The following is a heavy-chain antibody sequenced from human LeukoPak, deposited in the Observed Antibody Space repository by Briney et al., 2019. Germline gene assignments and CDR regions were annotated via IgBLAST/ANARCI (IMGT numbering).Heavy chain of an antibody. CDR1: GFIFKTYA. CDR3: AKPGRDGDGYVRGYFDN. CDR2: ISDSGVGT. V-gene: IGHV3-23*01. Sequence: GSLRLSCAASGFIFKTYAMSWVRQAPGKGLEWVSSISDSGVGTYYADSVKGRFTTSRDNSENTLYLQMNSLRAEDTAIYYCAKPGRDGDGYVRGYFDNWGQGALVTASS. J-gene: IGHJ4*02. D-gene: IGHD3-10*02.